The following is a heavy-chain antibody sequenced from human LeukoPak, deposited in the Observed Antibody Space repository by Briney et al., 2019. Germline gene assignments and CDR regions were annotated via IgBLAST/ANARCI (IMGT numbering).Heavy chain of an antibody. CDR1: GYTFTGYY. D-gene: IGHD6-13*01. J-gene: IGHJ3*02. CDR3: ARDIGAAAWYLTAFDI. CDR2: INPNSGGT. V-gene: IGHV1-2*02. Sequence: ASVKVSCKASGYTFTGYYMHWVRQAPGQGLEWMGWINPNSGGTNYAQKFQGRVSMTRDTSISTAYMELSRLRSDDTAAYYCARDIGAAAWYLTAFDIWGQGTMVTVSS.